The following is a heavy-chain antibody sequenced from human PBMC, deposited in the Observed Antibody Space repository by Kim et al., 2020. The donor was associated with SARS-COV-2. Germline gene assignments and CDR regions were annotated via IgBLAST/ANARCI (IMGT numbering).Heavy chain of an antibody. V-gene: IGHV3-33*01. CDR3: ARDSKMITFGGVILGYSYGGGYLDY. D-gene: IGHD3-16*02. J-gene: IGHJ4*02. CDR1: GFTFSSYG. Sequence: GGSLRLSCAASGFTFSSYGMHWVRQAPGKGLEWVAAIWYDGSNKYYADSVKGRFTISRDNSKNTLYLQMNSLRAEDTAVYYCARDSKMITFGGVILGYSYGGGYLDYWGQGTLVTVSS. CDR2: IWYDGSNK.